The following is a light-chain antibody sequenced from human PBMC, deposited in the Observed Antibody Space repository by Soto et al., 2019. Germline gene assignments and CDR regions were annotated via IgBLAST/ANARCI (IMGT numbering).Light chain of an antibody. J-gene: IGKJ1*01. CDR1: QNINNY. V-gene: IGKV1-39*01. CDR3: QQSFSTLWT. Sequence: DIQVTQSPSSLSASVGDRVTITCRASQNINNYLNWYQQKPGKAPKLLIYAASSLQSGVPSRFSGSGSGTDFTLTISSLQPEDFATYYCQQSFSTLWTFGQGTNVDIK. CDR2: AAS.